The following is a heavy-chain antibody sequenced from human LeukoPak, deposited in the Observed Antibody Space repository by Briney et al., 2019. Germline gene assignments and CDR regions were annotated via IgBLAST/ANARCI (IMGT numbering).Heavy chain of an antibody. D-gene: IGHD4-17*01. V-gene: IGHV4-59*01. J-gene: IGHJ4*02. CDR1: GGSTSSYY. Sequence: PSETLSLTCTVSGGSTSSYYWSWIRQPPGKGLEWIGYIYYSGSTNYNPSLKSRVTISVDTSKNQFSLKLSSVTAADTAVYYCAAADATTESGFDYWGQGTLVTVSS. CDR3: AAADATTESGFDY. CDR2: IYYSGST.